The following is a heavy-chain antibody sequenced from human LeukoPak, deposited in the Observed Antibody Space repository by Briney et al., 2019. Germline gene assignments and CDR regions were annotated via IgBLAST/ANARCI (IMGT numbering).Heavy chain of an antibody. Sequence: SETLSPTCAVYGGSFSGYYWSWIRQPPGKGLEWIGEINHSGSTNYNPSLKSRVTISVDTSKNQFSLKLSSVTAADTAVYYCARGRLRITRTRNWFDPWGQGTLVTVSS. J-gene: IGHJ5*02. CDR2: INHSGST. CDR1: GGSFSGYY. V-gene: IGHV4-34*01. D-gene: IGHD3-10*01. CDR3: ARGRLRITRTRNWFDP.